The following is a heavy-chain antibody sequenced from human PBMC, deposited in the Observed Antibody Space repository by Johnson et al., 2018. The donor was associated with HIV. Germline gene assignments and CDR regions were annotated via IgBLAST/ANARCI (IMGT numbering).Heavy chain of an antibody. Sequence: LVESGGGLVKPGGSLRLSCAAYEFTFSDYYMNWIRQAPGKGLEWVSFISSSGSTIQYADSVKGRFTISRDNAKNSLYLQMNSLRDEDTAVYYCARDLRPPTRTFDLWGQGTMVTVSS. J-gene: IGHJ3*01. D-gene: IGHD5/OR15-5a*01. CDR1: EFTFSDYY. CDR2: ISSSGSTI. CDR3: ARDLRPPTRTFDL. V-gene: IGHV3-11*04.